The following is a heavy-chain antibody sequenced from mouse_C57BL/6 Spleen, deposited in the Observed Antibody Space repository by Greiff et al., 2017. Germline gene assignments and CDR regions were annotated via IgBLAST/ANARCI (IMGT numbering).Heavy chain of an antibody. D-gene: IGHD2-3*01. CDR3: ARRGLLHRFAY. CDR1: GYTFTGYW. J-gene: IGHJ3*01. CDR2: IFPGSGST. V-gene: IGHV1-9*01. Sequence: VKLQESGAELMKPGASVKLSCKATGYTFTGYWIEWVKQRPGHGLEWIGEIFPGSGSTNYNEKFKGRATITAETSSNTAYMQLSSLTTEDSAIYYCARRGLLHRFAYWGQGTLVTVSA.